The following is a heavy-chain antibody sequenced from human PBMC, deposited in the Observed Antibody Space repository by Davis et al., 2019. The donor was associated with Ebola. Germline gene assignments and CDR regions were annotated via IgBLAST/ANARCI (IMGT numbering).Heavy chain of an antibody. Sequence: GESLKISCAASGFTFHNYAMHWVRQAPGKGLECVSLISGDGTRTYYADSVKGRFTISRDNSKNSLHLRMNSLTTEDTALYYCGKADCGGDCRVVDFWGQGTLVTVSS. J-gene: IGHJ4*02. V-gene: IGHV3-43*02. CDR3: GKADCGGDCRVVDF. D-gene: IGHD2-21*02. CDR2: ISGDGTRT. CDR1: GFTFHNYA.